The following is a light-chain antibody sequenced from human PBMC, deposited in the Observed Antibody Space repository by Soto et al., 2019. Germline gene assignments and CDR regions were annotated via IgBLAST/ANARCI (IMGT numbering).Light chain of an antibody. CDR3: QQANSFPPT. J-gene: IGKJ5*01. CDR1: QTITRW. CDR2: DAS. Sequence: DSRMTHSPSSRSASVGERVSMACLASQTITRWMAWYQQKPGKAPKLLIYDASTLESGVPSRFSGSRSGTDFTLTISSLQPEDFATYYCQQANSFPPTFGQGTRLEIK. V-gene: IGKV1-12*01.